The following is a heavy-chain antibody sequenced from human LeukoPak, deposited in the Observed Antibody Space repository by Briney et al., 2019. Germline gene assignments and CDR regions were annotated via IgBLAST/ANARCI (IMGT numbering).Heavy chain of an antibody. CDR3: ATYYSDSSAYVHYLDS. CDR2: VHYSGST. J-gene: IGHJ4*02. Sequence: SETLSLTCTVSGGSISSYYWSWTRQPPEKGLEWIGYVHYSGSTNYNPSLKSRVIISVDTSKNQFSLKMSSVTAADTAVYYCATYYSDSSAYVHYLDSWGQGTLVTVSS. V-gene: IGHV4-59*01. CDR1: GGSISSYY. D-gene: IGHD3-22*01.